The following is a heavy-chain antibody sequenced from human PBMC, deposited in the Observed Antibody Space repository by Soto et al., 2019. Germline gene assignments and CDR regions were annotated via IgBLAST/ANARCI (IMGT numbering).Heavy chain of an antibody. CDR1: GGSISSGGYY. D-gene: IGHD3-10*01. CDR2: IYYSGST. Sequence: PSETLSLTCTVSGGSISSGGYYWSWIRQHPGKGLEWIGYIYYSGSTYYNPSLKSRVTISVGTSKNQFSLKLSSVTAADTAVYYCARGFRDYCDYWGQGTLVTVSS. J-gene: IGHJ4*02. CDR3: ARGFRDYCDY. V-gene: IGHV4-31*03.